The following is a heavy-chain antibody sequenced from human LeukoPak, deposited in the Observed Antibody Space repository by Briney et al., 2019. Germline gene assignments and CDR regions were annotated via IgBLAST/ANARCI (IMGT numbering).Heavy chain of an antibody. CDR1: GFTFNSYN. V-gene: IGHV3-21*01. CDR2: ISGSSSYK. CDR3: ARFSDDYYYYYMDV. Sequence: GGSLRLSCVASGFTFNSYNMNWVRQAPGKGLEWVSSISGSSSYKYSADSLSGRFTISRDNARNSPYLQRNSLRVEDTAVYYCARFSDDYYYYYMDVWGKGTTVTVSS. J-gene: IGHJ6*03.